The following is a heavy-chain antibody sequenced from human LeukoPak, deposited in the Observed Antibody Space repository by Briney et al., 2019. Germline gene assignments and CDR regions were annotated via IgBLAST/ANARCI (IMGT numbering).Heavy chain of an antibody. CDR3: TRGDDFGSSTRLPKFNWFDP. V-gene: IGHV3-30*02. Sequence: PGGSLRLSCAASGFTFSTHAMHWVRQAPDKGLEWVAFIRYDGNNKNYADSAKGRFTISRDNSKNTLFLQMNSLRPDDTAVYYCTRGDDFGSSTRLPKFNWFDPWGQGTLVTVSS. J-gene: IGHJ5*02. CDR2: IRYDGNNK. D-gene: IGHD1-1*01. CDR1: GFTFSTHA.